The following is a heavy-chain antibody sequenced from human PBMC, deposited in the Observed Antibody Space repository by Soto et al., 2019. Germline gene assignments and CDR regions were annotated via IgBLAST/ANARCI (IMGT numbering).Heavy chain of an antibody. V-gene: IGHV4-34*01. D-gene: IGHD1-1*01. CDR3: VFLQHRLYYYYYMYV. CDR2: INHSGST. CDR1: GGSFSGYY. Sequence: PSETLSLTCAVYGGSFSGYYWSWIRQPPGKGLEWIGEINHSGSTNYNPSLKSRVTISVDTSKNQFSLKLSSVTAADTAVYYCVFLQHRLYYYYYMYVWGKGTTVTVSS. J-gene: IGHJ6*03.